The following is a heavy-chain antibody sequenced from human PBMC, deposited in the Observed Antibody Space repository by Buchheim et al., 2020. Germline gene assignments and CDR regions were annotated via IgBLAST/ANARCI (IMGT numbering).Heavy chain of an antibody. J-gene: IGHJ4*02. D-gene: IGHD1-26*01. V-gene: IGHV3-74*01. CDR2: INSDGSST. Sequence: VQLVESGGGVVQPGRSLRLSCAASGFTFSTYWMHWVRQAPGKGLVWVSHINSDGSSTSYADSVKGRFTISRDNAKNTLYLQMNSLRAEDTAVYYCARDPKEWELPSDFWGQGTL. CDR1: GFTFSTYW. CDR3: ARDPKEWELPSDF.